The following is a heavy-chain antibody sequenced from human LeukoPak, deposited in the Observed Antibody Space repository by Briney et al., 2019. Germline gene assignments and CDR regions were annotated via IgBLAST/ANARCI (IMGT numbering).Heavy chain of an antibody. J-gene: IGHJ6*03. V-gene: IGHV4-34*01. CDR2: INHSGST. CDR1: GGSFSGYY. Sequence: SETLSLTCAVYGGSFSGYYWSWIRQPPGKGLEWIGEINHSGSTNHNPSLKSRVTISVDTSKNQFSLKLSSVTAADTAVYYCARGFGGSGFFMDVWGKGTTVTVSS. CDR3: ARGFGGSGFFMDV. D-gene: IGHD3-10*01.